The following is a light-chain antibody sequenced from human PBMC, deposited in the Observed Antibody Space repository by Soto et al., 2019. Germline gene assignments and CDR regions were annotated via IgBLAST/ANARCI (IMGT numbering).Light chain of an antibody. V-gene: IGLV2-14*01. CDR3: SSNTASTTRI. CDR2: EVT. J-gene: IGLJ1*01. Sequence: QSALTQPASVSGSPGQSITISCTGTSSDVGGYNHVSWYQHHPGKAPKRIIYEVTKRPSGVSNRFSGSKSGDTASLTISGLQAEDEADYYCSSNTASTTRIFGTGTKLTVL. CDR1: SSDVGGYNH.